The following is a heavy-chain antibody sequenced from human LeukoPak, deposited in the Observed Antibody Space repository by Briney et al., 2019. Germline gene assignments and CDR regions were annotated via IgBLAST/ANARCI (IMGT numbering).Heavy chain of an antibody. D-gene: IGHD3-10*01. CDR2: IRYDGSNK. J-gene: IGHJ4*02. CDR1: GFTFSSYG. Sequence: GGSLRLSCAASGFTFSSYGMPWVRQAPGKGLEWVAFIRYDGSNKYYADSVKGRFTISRDNSKNTLYLQMNSLRAEDTAVYYCAKDSIYYYGSGSYLDYWGQGTLVTVS. V-gene: IGHV3-30*02. CDR3: AKDSIYYYGSGSYLDY.